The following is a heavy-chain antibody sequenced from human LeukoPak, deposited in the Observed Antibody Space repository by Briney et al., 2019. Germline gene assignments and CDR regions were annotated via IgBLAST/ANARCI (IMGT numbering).Heavy chain of an antibody. V-gene: IGHV3-23*01. J-gene: IGHJ4*02. D-gene: IGHD3-9*01. Sequence: GGSLRLSCTASGFTFSNYAMTWVRQAPGKGLEWVSSISGTGGWTYSADSVKGRFTISRDNSKNTLYLQMNSLRAEDTAVYYCAEDGERYFDPHFDYWGQGTLVTVSS. CDR2: ISGTGGWT. CDR1: GFTFSNYA. CDR3: AEDGERYFDPHFDY.